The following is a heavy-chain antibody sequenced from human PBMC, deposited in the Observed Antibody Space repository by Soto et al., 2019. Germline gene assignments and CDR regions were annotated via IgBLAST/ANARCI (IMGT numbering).Heavy chain of an antibody. CDR1: GFTFSGHW. D-gene: IGHD2-2*01. Sequence: EVQLVESGGDLVQPGGSLRLSCAASGFTFSGHWMHWVRQVPGKGLEWVSRINTDGGSSAYADSEKGRFTISRDNAKNTLYLQMSGLRAEDTAVYYCAREAGYCSRTSCYRRAFDTWGQGTTVTVSS. J-gene: IGHJ3*02. CDR2: INTDGGSS. V-gene: IGHV3-74*03. CDR3: AREAGYCSRTSCYRRAFDT.